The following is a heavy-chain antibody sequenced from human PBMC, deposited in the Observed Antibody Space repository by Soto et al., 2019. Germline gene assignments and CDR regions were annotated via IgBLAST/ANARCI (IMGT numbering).Heavy chain of an antibody. CDR3: AKVRGYASGWRYFDY. CDR1: GGSISGYY. Sequence: SETLSLTCNVSGGSISGYYWSWIRQAPGKGLQWIGYIFHSGSTSYNPSLRSRVTISVDTSKNQFSLKVNSVTAADTAVYYCAKVRGYASGWRYFDYWGQGTLVTVSS. J-gene: IGHJ4*02. D-gene: IGHD5-18*01. CDR2: IFHSGST. V-gene: IGHV4-59*01.